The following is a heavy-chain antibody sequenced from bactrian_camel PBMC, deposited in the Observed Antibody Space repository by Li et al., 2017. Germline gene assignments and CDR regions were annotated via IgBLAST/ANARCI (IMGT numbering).Heavy chain of an antibody. J-gene: IGHJ6*01. D-gene: IGHD6*01. V-gene: IGHV3S1*01. Sequence: HVQLVESGGGLVQPGGSLRLSCAASGFTFSDYAMNWVRRAPGKGLEWVSAINSDGLRIYFADSVKGRFNISRDSTSNTLHLQLYSLKTADTAMYYCAKGRVEYGYPLGDLDLWGQGTQVTVS. CDR2: INSDGLRI. CDR3: AKGRVEYGYPLGDLDL. CDR1: GFTFSDYA.